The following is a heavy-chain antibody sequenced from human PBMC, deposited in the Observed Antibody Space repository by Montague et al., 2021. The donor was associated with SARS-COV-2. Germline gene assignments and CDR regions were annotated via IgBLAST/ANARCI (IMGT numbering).Heavy chain of an antibody. J-gene: IGHJ4*02. CDR1: GFTSSSHG. D-gene: IGHD6-13*01. Sequence: SLRLSCAASGFTSSSHGMHWVRQAPGKGLEWVAVMWYDGSKENYADSVKGRFTISRDNSEHMLYLQLNSLRAEDTAVYYCARDTYSSTSGTLDFWGRGTLVTVSS. CDR2: MWYDGSKE. CDR3: ARDTYSSTSGTLDF. V-gene: IGHV3-33*01.